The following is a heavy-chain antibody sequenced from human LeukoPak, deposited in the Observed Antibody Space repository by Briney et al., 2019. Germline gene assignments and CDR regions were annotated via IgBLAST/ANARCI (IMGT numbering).Heavy chain of an antibody. CDR3: AIELGGGSPG. CDR1: GGSISSYY. D-gene: IGHD2-15*01. CDR2: IYTSGRI. V-gene: IGHV4-4*07. Sequence: SETLSLTCTVSGGSISSYYWSWIRQPAGKGLEWLGLIYTSGRINYNSSLKSRLTISVDTSKNQFSLELMSVNAADTAVYYFAIELGGGSPGWGHGNLVSVSS. J-gene: IGHJ4*01.